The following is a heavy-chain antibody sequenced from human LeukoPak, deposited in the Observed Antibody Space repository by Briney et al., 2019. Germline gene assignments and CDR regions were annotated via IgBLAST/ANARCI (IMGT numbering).Heavy chain of an antibody. V-gene: IGHV4-61*02. D-gene: IGHD3-10*01. CDR1: GGSISSGSYY. J-gene: IGHJ3*02. Sequence: SETLSLTCTVSGGSISSGSYYWSWIRQPAGKGLEWIGRIYTSGSTNYNPSLKSRVTISVDTSKNQFSLKLNSVTAADTAVYYCARGQGIGANAFDIWGQGTMVTVSS. CDR3: ARGQGIGANAFDI. CDR2: IYTSGST.